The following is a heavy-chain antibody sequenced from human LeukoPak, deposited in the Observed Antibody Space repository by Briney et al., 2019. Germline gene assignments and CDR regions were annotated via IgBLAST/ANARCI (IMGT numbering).Heavy chain of an antibody. V-gene: IGHV4-59*08. D-gene: IGHD3-10*01. CDR2: IYYSGST. CDR1: GGSISSYY. CDR3: GRVREGFGAASNWFDP. J-gene: IGHJ5*02. Sequence: PSETLSLTCTVSGGSISSYYWSWIRQPPGKGLEWIGYIYYSGSTNYNPSLKSRVTISVDTSKNQFSLKLSSVTAADTAVYYCGRVREGFGAASNWFDPWGQGTLVTVSS.